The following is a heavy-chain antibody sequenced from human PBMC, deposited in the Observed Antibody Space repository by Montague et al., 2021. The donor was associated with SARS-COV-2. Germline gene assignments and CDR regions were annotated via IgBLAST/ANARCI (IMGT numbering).Heavy chain of an antibody. CDR3: ARDPLDYGLWSSGSYYNAYYYHYYGMDV. Sequence: SLRLSCAASGFTLSSYNMNWVRQAPGKGLEWVSSISSSSSYIYYADSAKGRFTISRDNAKNSLYLQMNSLRAEDTAVYYCARDPLDYGLWSSGSYYNAYYYHYYGMDVWGQGTTVTVSS. V-gene: IGHV3-21*01. D-gene: IGHD3-10*01. CDR1: GFTLSSYN. CDR2: ISSSSSYI. J-gene: IGHJ6*02.